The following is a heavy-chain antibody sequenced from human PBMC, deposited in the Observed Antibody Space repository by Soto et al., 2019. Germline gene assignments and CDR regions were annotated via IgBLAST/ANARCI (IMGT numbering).Heavy chain of an antibody. Sequence: QVQLQQWGAGLLKASETLSLTCAVYGGSFSGYYWSWIRQPPGKGLEWIGEINHSGSTNYNPSLRSRVAISVDTSKTRFSLKVGSVAAADTGVYYCARWGSGWYYFDYWGQGTLVPVSS. CDR2: INHSGST. V-gene: IGHV4-34*01. CDR3: ARWGSGWYYFDY. J-gene: IGHJ4*02. CDR1: GGSFSGYY. D-gene: IGHD6-19*01.